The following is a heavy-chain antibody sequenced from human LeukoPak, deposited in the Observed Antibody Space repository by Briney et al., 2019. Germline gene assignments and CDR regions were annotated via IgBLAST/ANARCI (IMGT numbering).Heavy chain of an antibody. CDR3: AKGGGYSYGTAGIFDY. V-gene: IGHV3-30*18. D-gene: IGHD5-18*01. CDR2: ISYDGSNK. CDR1: GFTFSSYG. Sequence: PGRSLRLSCAASGFTFSSYGMHWVRQAPGKGLEWVAVISYDGSNKYYADSVKGRFTISRDNSKNTLYLQMNSLRAEDTAVYYCAKGGGYSYGTAGIFDYWGQGTLVTVSS. J-gene: IGHJ4*02.